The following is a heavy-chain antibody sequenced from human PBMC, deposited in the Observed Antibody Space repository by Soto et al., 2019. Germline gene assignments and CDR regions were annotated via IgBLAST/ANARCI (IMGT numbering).Heavy chain of an antibody. Sequence: QVQLQESGPGLVKPSQTLSLTCTVSGGSISSGGYYWSWIRQHPGKGLEWIGYIYYSGSTYYNPSLKSRVTISVDTSKNQFSLKLSSVTAADTAVYYCARTSVVTEIDAFDIWGQGTMVTVSS. CDR2: IYYSGST. V-gene: IGHV4-31*03. CDR1: GGSISSGGYY. CDR3: ARTSVVTEIDAFDI. D-gene: IGHD3-22*01. J-gene: IGHJ3*02.